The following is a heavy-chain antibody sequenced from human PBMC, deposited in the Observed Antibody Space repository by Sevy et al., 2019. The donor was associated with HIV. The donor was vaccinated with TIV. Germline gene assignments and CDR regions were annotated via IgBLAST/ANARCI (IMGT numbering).Heavy chain of an antibody. V-gene: IGHV4-39*01. CDR3: ARQVGQLRFFDWSPGYFDY. D-gene: IGHD3-9*01. CDR1: GDSISSSPYY. CDR2: IYYSGSP. J-gene: IGHJ4*02. Sequence: SETLSLTCTVSGDSISSSPYYRGWIRQAHGKGLEWLGSIYYSGSPYYNPSRKSRVTISVDTSKNQFSLRLSSVTAADTAVYYCARQVGQLRFFDWSPGYFDYWGQGTLVTVSS.